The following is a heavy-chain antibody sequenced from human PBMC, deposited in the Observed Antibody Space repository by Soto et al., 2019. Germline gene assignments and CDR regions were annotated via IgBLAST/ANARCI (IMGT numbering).Heavy chain of an antibody. CDR2: IIPIFGTA. Sequence: VASVKVSCKASGGTFSSYAISWVRQAPGQGLEWMGGIIPIFGTANYAQKFQGRVTITADESTSTAYMELSSLRSEDTAVYYCARDYYDSSGYESYFDYWGQGTLVTVSS. V-gene: IGHV1-69*13. CDR1: GGTFSSYA. J-gene: IGHJ4*02. CDR3: ARDYYDSSGYESYFDY. D-gene: IGHD3-22*01.